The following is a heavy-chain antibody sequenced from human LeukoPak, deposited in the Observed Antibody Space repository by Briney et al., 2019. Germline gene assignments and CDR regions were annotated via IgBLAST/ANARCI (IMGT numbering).Heavy chain of an antibody. CDR2: ISWNSFSI. Sequence: GGSLRLSCAASGFTFDDYAMHWVRHAPGKGLEWVSGISWNSFSIGYADSVKGRFTISRDNAKNSLYLQMNSLRAEDTAVYYCARERDYGDYSGFDYWGQGTLLTVSS. CDR1: GFTFDDYA. CDR3: ARERDYGDYSGFDY. V-gene: IGHV3-9*01. J-gene: IGHJ4*02. D-gene: IGHD4-17*01.